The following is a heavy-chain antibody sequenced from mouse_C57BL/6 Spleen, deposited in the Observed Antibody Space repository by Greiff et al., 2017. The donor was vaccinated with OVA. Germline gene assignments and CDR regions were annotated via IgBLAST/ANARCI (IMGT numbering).Heavy chain of an antibody. CDR2: IDPENGDT. CDR3: SSAMVTVAY. D-gene: IGHD2-2*01. V-gene: IGHV14-4*01. CDR1: GFNIKDDY. Sequence: EVQLQQSVAELVRPGASVKLSCTASGFNIKDDYMHWVKQRPEQGLEWIGWIDPENGDTEYASKFQGKATITADTSSTTAYLHISSLASEDTYVYYCSSAMVTVAYWGQGTLVTVSA. J-gene: IGHJ3*01.